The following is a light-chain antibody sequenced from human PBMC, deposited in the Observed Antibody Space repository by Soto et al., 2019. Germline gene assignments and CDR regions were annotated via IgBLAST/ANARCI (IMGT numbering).Light chain of an antibody. CDR3: QQYGSSPVT. V-gene: IGKV3-20*01. CDR1: QSVSSSY. J-gene: IGKJ2*01. Sequence: EIVLTQSPGTLSLSPGERATLSCRASQSVSSSYLAWYQQKPGQAPRLLVYGASSTATGIPDRFSGSGSGTDFTLTISRLEPEDFAVYYCQQYGSSPVTFGQGTKLEIK. CDR2: GAS.